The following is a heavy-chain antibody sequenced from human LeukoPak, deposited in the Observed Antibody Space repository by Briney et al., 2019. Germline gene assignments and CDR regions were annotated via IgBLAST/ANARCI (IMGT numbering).Heavy chain of an antibody. CDR2: LKQDGSEK. V-gene: IGHV3-7*01. CDR3: ARPVQEWPLDY. CDR1: GFTFSSFW. Sequence: GGSLRLSCAASGFTFSSFWMSWVRQAPGKGLEWVATLKQDGSEKYYVDSVKGRFTISRDNAKNSLYLQMNSLRAEDTAVYYCARPVQEWPLDYWGQGTLVTVSS. D-gene: IGHD1-1*01. J-gene: IGHJ4*02.